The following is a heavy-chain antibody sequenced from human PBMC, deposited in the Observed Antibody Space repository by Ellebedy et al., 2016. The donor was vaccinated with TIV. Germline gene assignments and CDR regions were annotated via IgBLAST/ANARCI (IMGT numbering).Heavy chain of an antibody. V-gene: IGHV3-33*01. J-gene: IGHJ5*02. CDR3: ARDWSGYFDP. CDR2: IWHDGSKK. D-gene: IGHD3-3*01. CDR1: GFTFSRDG. Sequence: GESLKISCAASGFTFSRDGMHWVRQAPGKGLEWVAVIWHDGSKKYYADSVKGRFTISRDNSKNTLYLQINSLRAEDTAVYYCARDWSGYFDPWGQGTLVTVSS.